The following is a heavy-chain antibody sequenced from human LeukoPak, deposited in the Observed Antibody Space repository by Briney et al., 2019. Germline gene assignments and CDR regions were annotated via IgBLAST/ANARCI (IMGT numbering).Heavy chain of an antibody. CDR1: GFTFSSYG. CDR3: ARRSGWYVSGRFDP. CDR2: IKQDGSEK. D-gene: IGHD6-19*01. Sequence: GGSLRLSCAASGFTFSSYGMHWVRQAPGKGLEWVANIKQDGSEKKYLDSVKGRFTISRDNAKNSMYLQMNSLRAEDTAVYYCARRSGWYVSGRFDPWGQGTLVTVSS. V-gene: IGHV3-7*01. J-gene: IGHJ5*02.